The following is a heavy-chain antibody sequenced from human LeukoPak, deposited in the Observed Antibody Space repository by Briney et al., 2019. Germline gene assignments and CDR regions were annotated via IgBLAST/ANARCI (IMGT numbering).Heavy chain of an antibody. J-gene: IGHJ6*02. Sequence: GGSLRLSCAASGFTSSSYGMHWVRQAPGKGLEWVAVISYDGSNKYYADSVKGRFTISRDDSKNTLYLQMNSLRAEDTAAYYCARGSRVVWFPAYYYYYGMDVWGQGTTVTVSS. CDR2: ISYDGSNK. D-gene: IGHD2-21*01. V-gene: IGHV3-30*03. CDR1: GFTSSSYG. CDR3: ARGSRVVWFPAYYYYYGMDV.